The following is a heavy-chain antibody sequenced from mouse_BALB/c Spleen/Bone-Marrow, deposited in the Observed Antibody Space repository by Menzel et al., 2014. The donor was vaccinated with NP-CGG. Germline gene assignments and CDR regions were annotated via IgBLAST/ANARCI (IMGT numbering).Heavy chain of an antibody. D-gene: IGHD1-1*01. CDR3: TIRYYAMDY. CDR2: IIPNSGYS. J-gene: IGHJ4*01. V-gene: IGHV1-4*01. CDR1: GYTFTRYT. Sequence: QVHVKQSGAELARPGASVKMSCQASGYTFTRYTMHWEKKRPGQGLEWIGYIIPNSGYSNYNQKFKDKATLTADKSSSTAYMRLSSLTSEDSAVYYCTIRYYAMDYWGQGTSVTVSS.